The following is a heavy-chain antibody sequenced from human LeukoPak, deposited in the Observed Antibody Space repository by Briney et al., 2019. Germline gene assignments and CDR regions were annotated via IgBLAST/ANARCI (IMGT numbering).Heavy chain of an antibody. CDR1: GYTSTSYG. V-gene: IGHV1-2*02. D-gene: IGHD6-25*01. CDR2: INPNINGT. J-gene: IGHJ4*02. Sequence: ASVKVSCKASGYTSTSYGISWVRQAPGQGLEWMGWINPNINGTNYAQKFQGRVTMTGDRSISTAYMELSRLRSDDTAVYYCARERTPGSGYGVDYWGQGTVVTVSS. CDR3: ARERTPGSGYGVDY.